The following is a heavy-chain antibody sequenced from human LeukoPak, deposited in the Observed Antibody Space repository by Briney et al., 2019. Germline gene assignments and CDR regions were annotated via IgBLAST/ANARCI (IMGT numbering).Heavy chain of an antibody. CDR3: ARKGCFDNCYLFDY. J-gene: IGHJ4*02. V-gene: IGHV1-18*01. D-gene: IGHD1-20*01. CDR1: GYTFSTYG. Sequence: ASVKVSCKASGYTFSTYGINWVRQAPGQGLEWMGWINTNNGNTNYAQKFQGRVTMTRDTSTSTAYLELRSLGSDDTAVYYCARKGCFDNCYLFDYWGQGTLVTVSS. CDR2: INTNNGNT.